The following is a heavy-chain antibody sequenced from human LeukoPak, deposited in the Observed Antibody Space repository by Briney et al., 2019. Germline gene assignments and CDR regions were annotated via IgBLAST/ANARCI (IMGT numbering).Heavy chain of an antibody. CDR3: AREGMTTVTPSFYFDY. CDR2: ISYDGSNK. CDR1: GFTFSSYA. V-gene: IGHV3-30*04. D-gene: IGHD4-17*01. Sequence: PGRSLRLSCAASGFTFSSYAMHWVRQAPGKGLEWVAVISYDGSNKYYADSVKGRFTISRDNSKNTLYLQMNSLRAEDTAVYYCAREGMTTVTPSFYFDYWGQGTLVTVSS. J-gene: IGHJ4*02.